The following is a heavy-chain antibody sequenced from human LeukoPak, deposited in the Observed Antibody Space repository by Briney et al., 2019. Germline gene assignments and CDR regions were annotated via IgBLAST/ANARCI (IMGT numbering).Heavy chain of an antibody. CDR3: ARDASIVPAAIAGLRDYYYYGMDV. V-gene: IGHV3-7*01. J-gene: IGHJ6*02. D-gene: IGHD2-2*01. CDR2: IDKDGSEK. Sequence: GGSLRLSCTVSGFTLRNYWMRWVRQAPGKGLEWVASIDKDGSEKRYVDSVKGRFTISRDNAKNSLYLQMNSLRAEDTAVYYCARDASIVPAAIAGLRDYYYYGMDVWGQGTTVTVSS. CDR1: GFTLRNYW.